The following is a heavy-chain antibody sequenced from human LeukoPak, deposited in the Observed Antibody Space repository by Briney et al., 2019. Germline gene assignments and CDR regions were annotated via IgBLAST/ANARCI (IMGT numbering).Heavy chain of an antibody. V-gene: IGHV3-30*02. J-gene: IGHJ6*02. CDR3: ANTIAVAGFYYYYGMDV. D-gene: IGHD6-19*01. CDR2: IRFDGNEN. Sequence: GGSLRLSCAASGFTFSSYGMHWVRQAPGKGLEWVAFIRFDGNENYYADSVKGRFTISRDNSKNTLYLQMNSLRADDTAIHYCANTIAVAGFYYYYGMDVWGQGTTVTVSS. CDR1: GFTFSSYG.